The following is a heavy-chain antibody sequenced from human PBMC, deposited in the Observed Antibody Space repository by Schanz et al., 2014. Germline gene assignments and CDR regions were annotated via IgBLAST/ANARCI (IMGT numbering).Heavy chain of an antibody. J-gene: IGHJ2*01. CDR2: ISGDHRNT. Sequence: EMQLLESGGGLIQPGGSLRLSCAASGFTFSTHAMSLVRQAPGKGLEWVSSISGDHRNTFYADSVKGRFTISRDNSKNTLYLQMNSLRAEDTAIYYCAKDAPYPFDLWGRGTLITVSS. CDR1: GFTFSTHA. CDR3: AKDAPYPFDL. V-gene: IGHV3-23*01.